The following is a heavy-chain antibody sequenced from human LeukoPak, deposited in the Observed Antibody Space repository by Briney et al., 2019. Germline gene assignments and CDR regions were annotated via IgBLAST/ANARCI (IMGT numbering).Heavy chain of an antibody. V-gene: IGHV4-39*07. D-gene: IGHD6-13*01. Sequence: PSESLSLTCTVSGGSISSSSYYWGWIRQPPGKGLEWIGSIYYSGSPYYNPSLKSRVTISVDTSKNQFSLKLSSVTAADTAVYYCASGLQAAAGAYYFDYWGQGTLVTVSS. CDR3: ASGLQAAAGAYYFDY. J-gene: IGHJ4*02. CDR1: GGSISSSSYY. CDR2: IYYSGSP.